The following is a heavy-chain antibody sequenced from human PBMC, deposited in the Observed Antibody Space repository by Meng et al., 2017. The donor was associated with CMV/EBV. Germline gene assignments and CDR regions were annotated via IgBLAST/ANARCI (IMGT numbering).Heavy chain of an antibody. J-gene: IGHJ5*01. CDR3: ARDLTGSTRGGRFDS. CDR2: MNPYSGNT. CDR1: GYTFTDYD. D-gene: IGHD1-7*01. Sequence: VKVSCKASGYTFTDYDVNWVRQAAGQGLEWMGWMNPYSGNTGYAQKFQGRVTVTRNTSISTAYMELSSLRSEDTAVYYCARDLTGSTRGGRFDSWGQGTLVTVSS. V-gene: IGHV1-8*03.